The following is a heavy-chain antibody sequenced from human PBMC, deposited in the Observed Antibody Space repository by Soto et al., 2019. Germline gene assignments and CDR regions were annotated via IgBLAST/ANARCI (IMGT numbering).Heavy chain of an antibody. CDR2: ISSTGDDI. Sequence: VQLMESGGGLVYPGASLRLSCETSGFSFRDHSMNWVRQAPGKVLQWVSYISSTGDDIHYADSVKGRFTVSRDNAKNALFLQMNSLRDDDSAIYYCARLPKGSVVTGWGQGTLVTVSS. CDR1: GFSFRDHS. D-gene: IGHD2-21*02. CDR3: ARLPKGSVVTG. J-gene: IGHJ4*02. V-gene: IGHV3-48*02.